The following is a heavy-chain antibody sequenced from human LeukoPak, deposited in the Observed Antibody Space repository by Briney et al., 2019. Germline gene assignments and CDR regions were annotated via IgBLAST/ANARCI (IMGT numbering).Heavy chain of an antibody. D-gene: IGHD5-18*01. CDR1: GYSISSGYY. CDR2: IHHSGTT. J-gene: IGHJ4*02. Sequence: SETLSLTCTVSGYSISSGYYWGWIRQPPGKGLEWVGSIHHSGTTYYNPSLKSRVTISLATSKNQFSLKLSSVTAADTAVYYCAKSSYSIFDYWGQGTLVTVSS. V-gene: IGHV4-38-2*02. CDR3: AKSSYSIFDY.